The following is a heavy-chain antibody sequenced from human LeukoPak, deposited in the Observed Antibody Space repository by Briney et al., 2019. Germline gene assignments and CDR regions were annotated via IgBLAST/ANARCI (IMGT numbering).Heavy chain of an antibody. J-gene: IGHJ5*02. V-gene: IGHV1-2*02. Sequence: ASVRVSCKASRYTFTGYYMHWVRQAPGQGLEWMGWINPNSGGTNYAQKFQGRVTMTRDTSISTAYMELSRLSSDDTAVYYCARDRSDYQLLEFDPWGQGTLVTVSS. CDR1: RYTFTGYY. D-gene: IGHD2-2*01. CDR3: ARDRSDYQLLEFDP. CDR2: INPNSGGT.